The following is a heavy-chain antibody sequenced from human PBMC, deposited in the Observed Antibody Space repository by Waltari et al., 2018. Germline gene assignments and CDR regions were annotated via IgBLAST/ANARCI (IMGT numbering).Heavy chain of an antibody. CDR2: ISSSSSTI. CDR3: ARGWIAAAVDY. V-gene: IGHV3-48*01. J-gene: IGHJ4*02. Sequence: EVQLVESGGGLVQPGGSMRLSCAASGFTFSSYSMNWVRQAPGKGLEWVSYISSSSSTIYDADSVKGRFTISRDNAKNSLYLQMNSLRAEDTAVYYCARGWIAAAVDYWGQGTLVTVSS. CDR1: GFTFSSYS. D-gene: IGHD6-13*01.